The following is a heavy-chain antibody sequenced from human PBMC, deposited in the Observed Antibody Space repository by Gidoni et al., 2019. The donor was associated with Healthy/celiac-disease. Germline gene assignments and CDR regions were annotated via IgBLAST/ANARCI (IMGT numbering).Heavy chain of an antibody. J-gene: IGHJ4*02. D-gene: IGHD2-2*01. Sequence: EVQLLESGGGLVQPGGSLRLSCAASGFTFSSYAMSWVRQAPGKGLEWGSAISGRGGSTYYADSVKGRFTISRDNSKNTLYLQMNSLRAEDTAVYYCAKGAWGIVVVPAAMEAHFDYWGQGTLVTVSS. CDR3: AKGAWGIVVVPAAMEAHFDY. CDR1: GFTFSSYA. V-gene: IGHV3-23*01. CDR2: ISGRGGST.